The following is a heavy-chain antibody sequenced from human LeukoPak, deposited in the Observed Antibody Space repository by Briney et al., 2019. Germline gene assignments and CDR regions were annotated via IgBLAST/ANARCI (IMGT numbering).Heavy chain of an antibody. V-gene: IGHV3-48*02. D-gene: IGHD4-17*01. CDR2: ISGSSSTI. J-gene: IGHJ6*02. Sequence: PAGGSLRLSCAASGFTFSPYFMNWVRQAPGKGLEWVSYISGSSSTIYYADSVKGRFTISTDNAKNSLYLQMNSLRDEDTAVYYCARDGTYGDYNYYYGLDVWGQGTPVTVSS. CDR1: GFTFSPYF. CDR3: ARDGTYGDYNYYYGLDV.